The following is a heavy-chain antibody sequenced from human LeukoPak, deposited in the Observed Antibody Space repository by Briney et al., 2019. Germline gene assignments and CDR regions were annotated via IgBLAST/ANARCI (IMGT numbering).Heavy chain of an antibody. CDR1: GFTFDDYA. V-gene: IGHV3-9*01. J-gene: IGHJ4*02. D-gene: IGHD3-10*01. CDR3: AKVPQGPRGLIGYFDY. CDR2: INWNGGSV. Sequence: PGRSLRLSCAGSGFTFDDYAMHSVRQPPGKGLEWVSGINWNGGSVGYADSVKGRFTISRDNAKNSLYLQMNSLRPEDTALYYCAKVPQGPRGLIGYFDYWGQGTLVTVSS.